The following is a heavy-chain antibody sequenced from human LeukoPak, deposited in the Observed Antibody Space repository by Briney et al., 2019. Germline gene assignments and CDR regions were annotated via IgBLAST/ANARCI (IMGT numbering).Heavy chain of an antibody. CDR2: IYTGGNT. CDR3: ARGAPRLFDY. Sequence: GGSLRLSCAASGFSVSSNYMSWVRQAPGKGLEWVSVIYTGGNTHYADSVKGRFTISRDNSKNTLYLQMNSLRAEDTAVYYCARGAPRLFDYWGQGTLVTVSS. D-gene: IGHD3-22*01. J-gene: IGHJ4*02. CDR1: GFSVSSNY. V-gene: IGHV3-53*01.